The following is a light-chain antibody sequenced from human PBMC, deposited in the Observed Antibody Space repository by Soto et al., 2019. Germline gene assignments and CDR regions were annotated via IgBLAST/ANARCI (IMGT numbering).Light chain of an antibody. Sequence: DIQMTHYPSSVAASVGDRVTITCRTSQGISCWLAWYQQKPGKAPKLLIYAASSLQNGAPSRVSGSGSETDFTLTISSLQPEDFATDYCQQANSFPPTFVPGTNGHIQ. CDR2: AAS. CDR3: QQANSFPPT. J-gene: IGKJ3*01. V-gene: IGKV1-12*01. CDR1: QGISCW.